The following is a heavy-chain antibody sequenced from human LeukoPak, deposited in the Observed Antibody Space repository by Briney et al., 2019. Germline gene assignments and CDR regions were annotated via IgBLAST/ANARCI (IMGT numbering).Heavy chain of an antibody. J-gene: IGHJ4*02. CDR1: GFPFSSYA. Sequence: QPGGSLRLSCAASGFPFSSYAMSWVRQAPGKGLEWVSAIRGSSGNTYYADSVKGRFTISRDNSKNTLYLQMNSLRAEDTAVYYCARGPSGYHNTGGQGTVVIVSA. V-gene: IGHV3-23*01. D-gene: IGHD5-12*01. CDR3: ARGPSGYHNT. CDR2: IRGSSGNT.